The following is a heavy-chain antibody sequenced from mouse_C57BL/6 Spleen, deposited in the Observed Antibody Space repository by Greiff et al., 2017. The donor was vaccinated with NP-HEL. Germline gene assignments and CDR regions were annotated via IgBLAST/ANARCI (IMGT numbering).Heavy chain of an antibody. D-gene: IGHD1-1*01. Sequence: QVQLQQPGAELVKPGASVKVSCKASGYTFTSYWMHWVKQRPGQGLEWIGRIHPSDSDTNYNQKFKGKATLTVDKSSSTAYMPLSSLTSEDSAVYYCATHYYGSSYGYFDVWGTGTTVTVSS. V-gene: IGHV1-74*01. CDR2: IHPSDSDT. CDR3: ATHYYGSSYGYFDV. J-gene: IGHJ1*03. CDR1: GYTFTSYW.